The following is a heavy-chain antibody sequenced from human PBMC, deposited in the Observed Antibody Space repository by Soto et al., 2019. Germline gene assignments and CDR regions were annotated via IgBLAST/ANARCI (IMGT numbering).Heavy chain of an antibody. CDR1: GFRFTGYW. D-gene: IGHD2-21*02. CDR2: IYPGDSDT. J-gene: IGHJ5*02. V-gene: IGHV5-51*01. CDR3: ARRDRANNWFDP. Sequence: LGQSQQISGTGSGFRFTGYWIGWVRQMPGKGLEWMGIIYPGDSDTRYSPSFQGQVTISADKSISTAYLQWSSLKASDTAMYYCARRDRANNWFDPSGQGTLVTVSA.